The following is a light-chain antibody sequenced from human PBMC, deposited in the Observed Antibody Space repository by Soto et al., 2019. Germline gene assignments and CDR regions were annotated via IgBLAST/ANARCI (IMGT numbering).Light chain of an antibody. CDR1: QGISSE. CDR2: AAS. V-gene: IGKV1-9*01. J-gene: IGKJ4*01. CDR3: QQLNSYPFLT. Sequence: DIQLTQSPSFLSASVGDRVTVTCRASQGISSELAWYQQKPGKAPKLLIYAASTLQSGVPSRFSGSGSGTEFTLTISSLQPEDFATYYCQQLNSYPFLTFGGGTKVEIK.